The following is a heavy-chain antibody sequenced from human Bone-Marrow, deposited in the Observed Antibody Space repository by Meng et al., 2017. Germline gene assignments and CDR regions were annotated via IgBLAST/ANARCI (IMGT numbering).Heavy chain of an antibody. CDR1: GGSISSYY. CDR2: IYTSGST. D-gene: IGHD4-17*01. CDR3: ARDQTSYDYGDYDDRYYFDY. Sequence: SETLSLTCTVSGGSISSYYWSWLRQPAGKGLEWIGRIYTSGSTNYNPSLKSRVTMSVDTSKNQFSLKLSSVTAADTAVYYCARDQTSYDYGDYDDRYYFDYWGQGTLVTVSS. J-gene: IGHJ4*02. V-gene: IGHV4-4*07.